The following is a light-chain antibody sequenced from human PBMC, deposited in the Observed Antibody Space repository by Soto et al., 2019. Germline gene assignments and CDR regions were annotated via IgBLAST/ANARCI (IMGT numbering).Light chain of an antibody. J-gene: IGLJ1*01. CDR3: SSYTSNKTYV. CDR2: EVS. Sequence: QSALTQPPSASGSPGQSVTISCTGTSSDVGGYNYVSWYQQHPGKAPKLMIYEVSNRPSGVSNRFSGSKTGNTASLTISGLQAEDEADYYCSSYTSNKTYVFGTGTKLTVL. CDR1: SSDVGGYNY. V-gene: IGLV2-14*01.